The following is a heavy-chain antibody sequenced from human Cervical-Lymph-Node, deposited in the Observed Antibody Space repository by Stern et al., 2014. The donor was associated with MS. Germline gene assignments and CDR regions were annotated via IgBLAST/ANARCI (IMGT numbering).Heavy chain of an antibody. CDR3: AREKRGLGYYGMDV. CDR1: GGSISSGSYY. Sequence: QLQLQESGPGLVKPSQTLSLTCTVSGGSISSGSYYWSWIRQPAGKGLEWIGRIYTSGSTNYNPSLKSRVTISVDTSKNQFSLKLSSVTAADTAVYYCAREKRGLGYYGMDVWGQGTTVTVSS. D-gene: IGHD6-6*01. J-gene: IGHJ6*02. V-gene: IGHV4-61*02. CDR2: IYTSGST.